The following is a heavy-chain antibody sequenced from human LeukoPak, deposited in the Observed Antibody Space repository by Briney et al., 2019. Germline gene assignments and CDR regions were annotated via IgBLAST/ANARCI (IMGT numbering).Heavy chain of an antibody. D-gene: IGHD2-2*01. CDR2: ISSSSSYI. J-gene: IGHJ5*02. CDR3: ARGRGYCSSTSCLNWFDP. Sequence: PGGSLRLSCAASGFNFSSYSMSWVRQAPGKGLEWVSSISSSSSYIYYADSVKGRFTISRDNAKNSLYLQMNSLRAEDTAVYSCARGRGYCSSTSCLNWFDPWGQGTLVTVSS. CDR1: GFNFSSYS. V-gene: IGHV3-21*01.